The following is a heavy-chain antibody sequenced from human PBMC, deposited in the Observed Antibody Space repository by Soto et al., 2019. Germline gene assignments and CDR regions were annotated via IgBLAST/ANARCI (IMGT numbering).Heavy chain of an antibody. D-gene: IGHD6-19*01. J-gene: IGHJ4*02. V-gene: IGHV1-2*02. CDR1: GYMFAGFY. CDR2: INPNNGVT. Sequence: ASVKVSCKASGYMFAGFYLHWVRQAPGQGLEWMGWINPNNGVTTYAKNFQGRVTMTRDSSISTAYMELSSLRSDDTAVYFCAAAAIPVAGRHPDFWGQGTVVTVSS. CDR3: AAAAIPVAGRHPDF.